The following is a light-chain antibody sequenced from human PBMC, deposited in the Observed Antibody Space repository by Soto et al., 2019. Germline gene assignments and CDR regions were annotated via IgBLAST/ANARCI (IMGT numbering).Light chain of an antibody. J-gene: IGKJ4*01. CDR1: QDIRTH. CDR3: QQYEILSI. CDR2: GAS. V-gene: IGKV1-33*01. Sequence: DIQMNQSPSSLSASVGDRVTITCQASQDIRTHLNWFQQKPGKAPKLLIYGASYLEIGVPSRFSGGGSGTDFTLSISSLQPEDSATYYCQQYEILSIFGGGTKVDIK.